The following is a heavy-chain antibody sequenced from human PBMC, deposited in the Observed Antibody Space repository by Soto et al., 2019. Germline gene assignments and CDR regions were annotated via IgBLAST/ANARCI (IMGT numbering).Heavy chain of an antibody. D-gene: IGHD6-19*01. CDR2: ISYSGST. CDR1: GGSISSYY. J-gene: IGHJ4*02. CDR3: ARLTGSGWSHLDY. Sequence: NPSETLSLTCTVSGGSISSYYWSWIRQPPGKGLEWIGYISYSGSTSYNPSLRSRVTISVDTSKNHFSLKLNSVTAADTAVYYCARLTGSGWSHLDYWGQGTLVTASS. V-gene: IGHV4-59*08.